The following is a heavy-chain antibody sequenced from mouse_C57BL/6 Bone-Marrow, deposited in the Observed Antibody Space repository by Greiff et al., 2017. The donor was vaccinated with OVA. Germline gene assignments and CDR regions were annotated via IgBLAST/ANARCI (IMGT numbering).Heavy chain of an antibody. CDR2: IYPRSGNT. CDR3: ARLGRGYFDV. Sequence: VKLVESGAELARPGASVKLSCKASGYTFTSYGISWVKQRTGQGLEWIGEIYPRSGNTYYNEKFKGKATLTADKSSSTAYMELRSLTSEDSAVYFCARLGRGYFDVWGTGTTVTVSS. D-gene: IGHD4-1*01. V-gene: IGHV1-81*01. CDR1: GYTFTSYG. J-gene: IGHJ1*03.